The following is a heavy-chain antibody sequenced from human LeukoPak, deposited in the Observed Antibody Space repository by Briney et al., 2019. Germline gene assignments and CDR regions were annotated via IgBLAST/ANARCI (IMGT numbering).Heavy chain of an antibody. CDR2: IIPIFGTA. D-gene: IGHD3-10*01. CDR3: ARTAYYYGSGSYYLDY. J-gene: IGHJ4*02. Sequence: ASVKVSSKASGGTFSSYAISWVRQAPGQGLEWMGGIIPIFGTANYAQKFQGRVTITADESTSTAYMELSSLRSEDTAVYYCARTAYYYGSGSYYLDYWGQGTLVTVSS. V-gene: IGHV1-69*01. CDR1: GGTFSSYA.